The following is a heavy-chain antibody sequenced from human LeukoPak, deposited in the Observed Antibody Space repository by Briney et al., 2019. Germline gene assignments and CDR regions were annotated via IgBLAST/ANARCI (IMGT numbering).Heavy chain of an antibody. CDR3: AKTVTAMVRGVLDY. J-gene: IGHJ4*02. V-gene: IGHV3-23*01. CDR1: GFTFSSYA. Sequence: GGSLGLSCAASGFTFSSYAMSWVRQAPGKGLEWVSAISGSGGSTYYADSVKGRFTISRDNSKNTLYLQMNSLRAEDTAVYYCAKTVTAMVRGVLDYWGQGTLVTVSS. CDR2: ISGSGGST. D-gene: IGHD3-10*01.